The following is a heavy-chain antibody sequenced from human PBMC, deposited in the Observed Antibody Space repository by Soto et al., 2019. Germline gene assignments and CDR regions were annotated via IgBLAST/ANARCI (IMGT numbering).Heavy chain of an antibody. V-gene: IGHV3-30*18. CDR2: TSYDGSDK. J-gene: IGHJ4*02. CDR1: RFTFSSYG. CDR3: AKDLWYSSDWYRAAFDY. D-gene: IGHD6-13*01. Sequence: PGGSLRLSCAASRFTFSSYGMHWVRQAPGKGLEWVARTSYDGSDKFYSDSVKGRFTISRDNSKNTLYLQMNSLRTEDTALYYCAKDLWYSSDWYRAAFDYWGQGTLVTVSS.